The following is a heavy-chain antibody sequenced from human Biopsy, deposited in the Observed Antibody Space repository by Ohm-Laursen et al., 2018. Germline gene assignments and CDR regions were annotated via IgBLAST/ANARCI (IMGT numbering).Heavy chain of an antibody. CDR1: GFIFDDYA. V-gene: IGHV3-9*01. D-gene: IGHD2-15*01. J-gene: IGHJ3*02. CDR3: AKIHCSGGSCYPNAFDM. CDR2: ISWNSVGI. Sequence: SLRLSCAASGFIFDDYAMHWVRQAPGNRLEWVSGISWNSVGIGYAGSVKGRFTISRDNAKNFLYLEMDNLRPEDTALYYCAKIHCSGGSCYPNAFDMWGHGTRVTVS.